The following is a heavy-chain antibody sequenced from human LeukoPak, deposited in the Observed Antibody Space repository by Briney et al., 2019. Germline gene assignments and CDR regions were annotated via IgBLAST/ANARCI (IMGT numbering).Heavy chain of an antibody. V-gene: IGHV3-30-3*02. Sequence: GGSLRLSCAASGFTFSNYAMHWVRQAPGKGLEWVAVISYDGSDKYYADSVKGRFTISRDNSKNTLYLQMNNLRAEDTAVYYCAKRGSSYWYFDLWGRGTLVTVSS. D-gene: IGHD3-16*01. J-gene: IGHJ2*01. CDR2: ISYDGSDK. CDR3: AKRGSSYWYFDL. CDR1: GFTFSNYA.